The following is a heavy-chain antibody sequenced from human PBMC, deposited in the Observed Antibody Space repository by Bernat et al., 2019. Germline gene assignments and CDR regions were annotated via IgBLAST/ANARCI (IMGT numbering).Heavy chain of an antibody. CDR1: GGSFSGYY. V-gene: IGHV4-34*01. J-gene: IGHJ6*03. Sequence: QVQLQQWGAGLLKPSETLSLTCAVYGGSFSGYYWSWIRQPPGKGLEWIGEINHSGSTNYNPSLKSRVTISVDTSKNQFSLKLSSVTAADTAVYYCARSLTYYYYIDVWGKGTTVTVSS. CDR2: INHSGST. CDR3: ARSLTYYYYIDV.